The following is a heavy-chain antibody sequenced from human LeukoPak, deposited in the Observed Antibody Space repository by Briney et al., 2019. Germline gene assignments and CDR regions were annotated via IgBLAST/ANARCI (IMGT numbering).Heavy chain of an antibody. D-gene: IGHD6-19*01. J-gene: IGHJ4*02. CDR1: GGTFSSYA. CDR2: IIPIFGTA. V-gene: IGHV1-69*05. Sequence: SVKVSCKASGGTFSSYAISWVRQAPGQGLEWMGGIIPIFGTANYAQKFQGRVTITTDESTSTAYMELSSLRSEDTAVYYCARTGIAVYYFDYWGQGTLVTVSS. CDR3: ARTGIAVYYFDY.